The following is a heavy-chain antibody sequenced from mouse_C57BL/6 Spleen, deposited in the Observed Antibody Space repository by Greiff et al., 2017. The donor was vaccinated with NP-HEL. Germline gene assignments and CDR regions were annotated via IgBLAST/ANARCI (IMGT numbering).Heavy chain of an antibody. V-gene: IGHV1-53*01. CDR3: ARGTSGVYFDY. CDR1: GYTFTSYW. Sequence: QVQLQQSGTELVKPGASVKLSCKASGYTFTSYWMHWVKQRPGQGLEWIGNINPSNGGTNYNEKFKSKATLTVDKSSSTAYMQLSSLTSEDSAVYCCARGTSGVYFDYWGKGTTLTVYS. D-gene: IGHD2-13*01. J-gene: IGHJ2*01. CDR2: INPSNGGT.